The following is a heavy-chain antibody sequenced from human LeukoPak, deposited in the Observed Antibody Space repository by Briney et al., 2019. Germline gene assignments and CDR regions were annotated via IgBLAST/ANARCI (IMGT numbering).Heavy chain of an antibody. Sequence: GGSLRLSCAASGFTFSSYAMSWVRQAPGKGLEWVSAISGSGGSTYYADSVKGRFTISRDNSKNTLYLQMNSLRAEDTAVYYCARGLSGAGTGYYMDVWGKGTTVTVSS. CDR3: ARGLSGAGTGYYMDV. V-gene: IGHV3-23*01. D-gene: IGHD6-19*01. CDR1: GFTFSSYA. CDR2: ISGSGGST. J-gene: IGHJ6*03.